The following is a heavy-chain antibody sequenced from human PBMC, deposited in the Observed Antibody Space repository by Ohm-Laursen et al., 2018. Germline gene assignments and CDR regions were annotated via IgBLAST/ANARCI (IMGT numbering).Heavy chain of an antibody. CDR3: ARAVRNQLVSDY. Sequence: SVKVSCKTSGYTFINYDINWVRQAAGQGPEWMGWMNPNSGNTGYSGDTGYQHKFRGRITMTRDTSISTAYMELSGLTSEDTATYYCARAVRNQLVSDYWGQGTLVTVSS. D-gene: IGHD2-2*01. J-gene: IGHJ4*02. CDR2: MNPNSGNTGYSGDT. V-gene: IGHV1-8*01. CDR1: GYTFINYD.